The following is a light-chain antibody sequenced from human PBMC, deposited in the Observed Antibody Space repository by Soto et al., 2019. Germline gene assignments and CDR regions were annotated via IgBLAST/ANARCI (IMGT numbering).Light chain of an antibody. Sequence: QSALTQPASVSGSPGQSITISCTGTSSDVGGYNYVSWYQQHPGKAPKLVIYEVSNRPSGVSNRFSGSKSGNTASLTISGLQPEDEADSYRSSYTSRSTLVFGTGTKVTVL. CDR2: EVS. J-gene: IGLJ1*01. V-gene: IGLV2-14*01. CDR1: SSDVGGYNY. CDR3: SSYTSRSTLV.